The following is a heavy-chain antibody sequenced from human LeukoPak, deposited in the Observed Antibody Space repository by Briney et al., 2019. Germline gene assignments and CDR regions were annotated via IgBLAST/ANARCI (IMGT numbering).Heavy chain of an antibody. CDR1: GFTFSSYA. CDR3: ARALVGATFHAFDI. Sequence: PGGSLRLSCAASGFTFSSYAMSWVRQAPGKGLEWVSAISGSGGSTYSADSVKGRFTISRDNSKNTLYLQMNSLRVEDTAVYHCARALVGATFHAFDIWGQGTMVTVSS. J-gene: IGHJ3*02. CDR2: ISGSGGST. D-gene: IGHD1-26*01. V-gene: IGHV3-23*01.